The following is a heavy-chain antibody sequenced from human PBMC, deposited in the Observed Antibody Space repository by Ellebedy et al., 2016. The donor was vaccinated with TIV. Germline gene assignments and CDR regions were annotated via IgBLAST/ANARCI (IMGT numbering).Heavy chain of an antibody. CDR1: GFTLGLYW. V-gene: IGHV3-7*01. Sequence: GGSLRLXXAGSGFTLGLYWMTWVRHAPGKGLEWVANIKQDGSEKYYVDSVKGRFTISRDNAKSSLFLQMNSLRAEDTAVYYCARAAHLYSYGMDVWGQGTTVTVSS. CDR2: IKQDGSEK. CDR3: ARAAHLYSYGMDV. D-gene: IGHD2-21*01. J-gene: IGHJ6*02.